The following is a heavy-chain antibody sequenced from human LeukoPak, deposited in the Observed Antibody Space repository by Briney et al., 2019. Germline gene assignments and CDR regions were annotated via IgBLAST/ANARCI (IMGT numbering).Heavy chain of an antibody. D-gene: IGHD4-23*01. Sequence: ASVKVSCKASGYTFTGHYMHWVRQAPGRGPEWMGWINPNSSDINYAQKFQGRVTMTRDTSISTDYMELSRLRSDDTAVYYCARPDGDSGGNYGCWGQGTLVTVSS. CDR1: GYTFTGHY. V-gene: IGHV1-2*02. CDR2: INPNSSDI. CDR3: ARPDGDSGGNYGC. J-gene: IGHJ4*02.